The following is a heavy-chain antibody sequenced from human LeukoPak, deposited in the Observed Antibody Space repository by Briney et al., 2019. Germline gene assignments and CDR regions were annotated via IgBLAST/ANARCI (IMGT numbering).Heavy chain of an antibody. V-gene: IGHV3-9*01. D-gene: IGHD4-17*01. Sequence: PGGSLRLSCAASGFTFDDYAMHWVRQAPGKGLEWVSGISWNSGSIGYADSVKGRFTISRDNAKNSLYLQMNSLRAEDTALYYCAKDWRDYGDFHAFDMWGQGTMVTVSS. CDR3: AKDWRDYGDFHAFDM. J-gene: IGHJ3*02. CDR1: GFTFDDYA. CDR2: ISWNSGSI.